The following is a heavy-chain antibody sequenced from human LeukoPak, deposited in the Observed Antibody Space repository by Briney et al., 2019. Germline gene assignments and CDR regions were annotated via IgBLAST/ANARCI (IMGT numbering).Heavy chain of an antibody. CDR2: IIPIFGTA. Sequence: SVKVSCKASGGTFSSYAISWVRQAPGQGLEWMGGIIPIFGTANYAQKFQGRVTITADESTSTAYMELSSLRSEDTAVYYCARFPLAAAGTTFDYWGQGTLVTVSS. CDR1: GGTFSSYA. CDR3: ARFPLAAAGTTFDY. J-gene: IGHJ4*02. D-gene: IGHD6-13*01. V-gene: IGHV1-69*13.